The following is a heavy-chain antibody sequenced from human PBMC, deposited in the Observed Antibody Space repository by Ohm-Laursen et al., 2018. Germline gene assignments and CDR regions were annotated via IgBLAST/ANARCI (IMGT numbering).Heavy chain of an antibody. D-gene: IGHD6-19*01. CDR1: GFTFDDYA. J-gene: IGHJ3*02. CDR3: AKDISPVAVNGNAFDI. V-gene: IGHV3-9*01. CDR2: ISWNSGSI. Sequence: SLRLSCAASGFTFDDYAMHWVRQAPGKGLEWVSGISWNSGSIGYADSVKGRFTISRDNAKNSLYLQMNSLRADDTALYYCAKDISPVAVNGNAFDIWGQGTMVTVSS.